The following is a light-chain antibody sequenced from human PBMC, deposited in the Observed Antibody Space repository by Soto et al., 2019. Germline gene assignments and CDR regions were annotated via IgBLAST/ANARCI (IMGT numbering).Light chain of an antibody. J-gene: IGKJ5*01. CDR3: QQYNNWPLT. Sequence: EIVLTQSPATLSFSPGERGTVSCRASHSVGGNSLAWYQQRPGQAPRLLIYDTSKRATGVPARFSGGGSGTEFTLTITSLQSEDFAVYWCQQYNNWPLTFGPGTRLEIK. CDR1: HSVGGN. CDR2: DTS. V-gene: IGKV3D-15*01.